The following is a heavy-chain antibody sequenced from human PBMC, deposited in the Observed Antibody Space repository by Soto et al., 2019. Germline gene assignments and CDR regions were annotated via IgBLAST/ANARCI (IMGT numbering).Heavy chain of an antibody. Sequence: QVQVVQSGPELKKPGASVKVSCKAQGYIFTKYGIGWVRQAPGHGLEWMGLINFYNGDRKVAQKFQDRVSMTTDTATDTASMELQSLRSGDTAVYYCARLQLGGDRMLNWFDPWGQGTLVTVSS. V-gene: IGHV1-18*01. D-gene: IGHD2-21*02. J-gene: IGHJ5*02. CDR2: INFYNGDR. CDR3: ARLQLGGDRMLNWFDP. CDR1: GYIFTKYG.